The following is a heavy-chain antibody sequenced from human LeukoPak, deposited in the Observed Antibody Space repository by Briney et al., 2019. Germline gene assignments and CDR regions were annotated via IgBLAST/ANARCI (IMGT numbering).Heavy chain of an antibody. CDR1: GGSFSGYY. V-gene: IGHV4-34*01. Sequence: PSETLSLTCAVYGGSFSGYYWSWIRQPPGKGLEWIGEINHSGSTNYNPSLKSRVTISVDTSKNQFSLKLSSVTAADTAVYYCARGDNYVFWFDPWGQGTLVTVSS. J-gene: IGHJ5*02. CDR3: ARGDNYVFWFDP. CDR2: INHSGST. D-gene: IGHD4-11*01.